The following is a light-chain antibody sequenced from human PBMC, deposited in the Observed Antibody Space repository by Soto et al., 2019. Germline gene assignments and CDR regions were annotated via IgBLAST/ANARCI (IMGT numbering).Light chain of an antibody. Sequence: QSVLTQPRSVSGSPGQSVTISCTGTNSDVGTYNYVSWYQQHPGKAPKLIIYEVNNRPSGVSNRFSGSKSGNTASLTISGLQAEDEADYYCSSYTSSSTQVLGGGTKLTVL. CDR1: NSDVGTYNY. V-gene: IGLV2-14*01. CDR2: EVN. J-gene: IGLJ3*02. CDR3: SSYTSSSTQV.